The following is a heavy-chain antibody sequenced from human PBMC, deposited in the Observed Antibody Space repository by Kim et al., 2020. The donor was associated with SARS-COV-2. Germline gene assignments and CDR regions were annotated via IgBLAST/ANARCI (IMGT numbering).Heavy chain of an antibody. CDR3: ATALGYSKAFDP. V-gene: IGHV1-24*01. CDR1: GYPLTEFA. Sequence: ASVKVSCQVSGYPLTEFAMHWVRQAPGRGLEWMGGIYLEDGETLYAQNFQGRVTITEDTSTNTAYMELRILRFEDTAVYYCATALGYSKAFDPWGQGTLVSVSS. D-gene: IGHD6-13*01. J-gene: IGHJ5*02. CDR2: IYLEDGET.